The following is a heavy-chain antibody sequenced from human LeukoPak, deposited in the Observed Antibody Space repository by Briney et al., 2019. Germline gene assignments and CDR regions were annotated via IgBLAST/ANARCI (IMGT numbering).Heavy chain of an antibody. Sequence: ASVKVSCKASGYTFTSHYMHWVRQAPGQGLEWMGIINPSGGSTSYAQKFQGRVTMTRDTSTSTVYMELSSLRSEDTAVYYCARADYDFWSGPTYYFDYWGQGTLVTVSS. J-gene: IGHJ4*02. CDR1: GYTFTSHY. V-gene: IGHV1-46*01. CDR3: ARADYDFWSGPTYYFDY. CDR2: INPSGGST. D-gene: IGHD3-3*01.